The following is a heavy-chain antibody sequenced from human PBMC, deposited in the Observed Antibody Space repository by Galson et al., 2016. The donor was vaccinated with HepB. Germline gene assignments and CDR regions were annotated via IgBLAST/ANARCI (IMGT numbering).Heavy chain of an antibody. CDR3: TRGGDYGYK. CDR1: GFIFSDYS. D-gene: IGHD4-17*01. Sequence: SLRLSCAASGFIFSDYSMHWVRQAPGKGLVWVSRITGDGSTTKYADSVKGRFIISRDNAKNTLYLQMTSLSAEETAVYMCTRGGDYGYKWGQGTLVTVAP. J-gene: IGHJ4*02. V-gene: IGHV3-74*03. CDR2: ITGDGSTT.